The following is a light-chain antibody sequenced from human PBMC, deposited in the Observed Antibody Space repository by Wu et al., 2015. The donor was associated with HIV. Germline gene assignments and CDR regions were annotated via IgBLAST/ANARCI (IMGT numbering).Light chain of an antibody. Sequence: EIVLTQSPGTLSLSSGERATLSCRASQSVSSSYLAWYQQKPGQAPRLLIYVASSRATGIPDRFSGSGSGTDFTLTISRLEPEDFAVYYCQQYGSSPHTFGQGTKVEIK. CDR1: QSVSSSY. J-gene: IGKJ1*01. V-gene: IGKV3-20*01. CDR3: QQYGSSPHT. CDR2: VAS.